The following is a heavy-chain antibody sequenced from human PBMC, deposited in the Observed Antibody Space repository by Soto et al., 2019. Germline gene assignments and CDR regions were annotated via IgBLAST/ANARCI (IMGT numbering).Heavy chain of an antibody. CDR2: IFTGGST. V-gene: IGHV3-53*04. J-gene: IGHJ3*02. Sequence: GGSLRLSCAASGFTVSSNYMSWVRQAPGKGLEWVSVIFTGGSTYYADSVKGRFTISRHSSMNTVYLQMDSLRAEDTAVYYCARDRQSSGWLDAFDIWGPGTMVTV. CDR1: GFTVSSNY. CDR3: ARDRQSSGWLDAFDI. D-gene: IGHD6-19*01.